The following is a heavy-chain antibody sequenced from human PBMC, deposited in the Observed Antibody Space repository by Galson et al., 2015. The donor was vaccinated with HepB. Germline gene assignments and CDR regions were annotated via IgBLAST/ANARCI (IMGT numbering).Heavy chain of an antibody. CDR1: GFTFSSYD. Sequence: SLRLSCAASGFTFSSYDMHWVRQATGKGLEWVSAIGTAGDTYYPGSVKGRFTISRENAKNSLYLQMNSLRAGDTAVYYCARGTVTTYFDYWGQGTLVTVSS. J-gene: IGHJ4*02. D-gene: IGHD4-17*01. CDR2: IGTAGDT. V-gene: IGHV3-13*04. CDR3: ARGTVTTYFDY.